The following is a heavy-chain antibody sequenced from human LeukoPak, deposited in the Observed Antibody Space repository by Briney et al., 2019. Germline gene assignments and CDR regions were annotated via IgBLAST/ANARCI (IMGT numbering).Heavy chain of an antibody. J-gene: IGHJ6*03. CDR2: IYTSENT. CDR3: XXXXXXXDYXKXXXXMDV. D-gene: IGHD4-11*01. V-gene: IGHV4-4*07. CDR1: GGYIGSYY. Sequence: SETLSLTCTVSGGYIGSYYWSWIRQPAGKGLEWIGRIYTSENTDYNPSLKSRVTMSVDMSTSQFSLRLISVTAADTAVYYCXXXXXXXDYXKXXXXMDVWGXGTTVTVSS.